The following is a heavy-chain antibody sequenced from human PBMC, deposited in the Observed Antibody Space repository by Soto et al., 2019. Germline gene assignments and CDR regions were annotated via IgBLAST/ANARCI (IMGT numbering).Heavy chain of an antibody. V-gene: IGHV3-23*01. Sequence: GESLKISCAASGFTFSSYAMTWVRQAPGKGLEWVSGISGSGDSTYDADSVKGRFTISRDNSKNTLYLQMNSLRAEDTAVYYCARFGNYYYYYMDVWGKGTTVTVSS. J-gene: IGHJ6*03. CDR2: ISGSGDST. CDR1: GFTFSSYA. D-gene: IGHD3-10*01. CDR3: ARFGNYYYYYMDV.